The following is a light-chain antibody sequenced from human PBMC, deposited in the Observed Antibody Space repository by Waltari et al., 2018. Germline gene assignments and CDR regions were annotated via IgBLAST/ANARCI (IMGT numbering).Light chain of an antibody. V-gene: IGKV3-20*01. CDR3: QHYGSSPPPT. CDR1: QSVRNY. CDR2: AAS. J-gene: IGKJ3*01. Sequence: EIVLTQSPATLSLSPGERATLSCRASQSVRNYLAWYQQKPGQAPRLLIYAASNRATGIPARFSGSGSGTDFTLTISRLEPEDFAVYYCQHYGSSPPPTFGPGTKVDIK.